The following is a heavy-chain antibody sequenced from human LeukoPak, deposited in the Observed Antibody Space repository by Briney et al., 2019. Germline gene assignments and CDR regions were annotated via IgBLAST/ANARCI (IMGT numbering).Heavy chain of an antibody. CDR3: ARGRILYYFDY. CDR1: GFTFSSYW. D-gene: IGHD2/OR15-2a*01. Sequence: PGGSLRLSCSASGFTFSSYWMSWVRQAPGKGLEWVANIKQDGSEKYYVDSVKGRFTISRDNAKNSLYLQMNSLRAEDTAVYYCARGRILYYFDYWGQGTLVTVSS. J-gene: IGHJ4*02. CDR2: IKQDGSEK. V-gene: IGHV3-7*01.